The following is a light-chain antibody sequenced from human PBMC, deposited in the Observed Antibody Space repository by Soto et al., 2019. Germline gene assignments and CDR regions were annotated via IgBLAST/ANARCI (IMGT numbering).Light chain of an antibody. CDR2: GAS. CDR1: QSVSTN. V-gene: IGKV3-15*01. J-gene: IGKJ1*01. Sequence: EIVMTQSPATLSVSLGERATLSCGASQSVSTNLDWYEKKPGQAPRLLNYGASTRATGIPARFSGSGTGTEFTLTISSLQSENFIDYYCQQYNNWWTFGQGTKLEIK. CDR3: QQYNNWWT.